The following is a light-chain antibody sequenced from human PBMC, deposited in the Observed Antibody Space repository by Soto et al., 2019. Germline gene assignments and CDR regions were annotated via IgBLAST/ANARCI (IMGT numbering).Light chain of an antibody. CDR3: SSYSPTSTLVV. J-gene: IGLJ3*02. CDR2: ELT. CDR1: SSDVGADNY. V-gene: IGLV2-14*03. Sequence: QSALAQAAAVSGCPGQSITISCTGTSSDVGADNYVCWYQQHPDNAPKLIIYELTNRPSGVSNRFSGSKSGNTASLTISGLHAEDEADYYCSSYSPTSTLVVFGGGTKVTVL.